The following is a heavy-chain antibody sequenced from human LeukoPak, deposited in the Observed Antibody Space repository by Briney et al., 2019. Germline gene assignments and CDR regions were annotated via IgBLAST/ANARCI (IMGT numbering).Heavy chain of an antibody. J-gene: IGHJ4*02. Sequence: GGSLRLSCAAXXXXXXXXXXSXVXQAXXXGLEWVANIKQDGSEKYYVDSVKGRFTISRDNAKNSLYLQMNSLRAEDTAVYYCATSRSLDYWGQGTLVTVSS. CDR2: IKQDGSEK. V-gene: IGHV3-7*01. CDR3: ATSRSLDY. CDR1: XXXXXXXX.